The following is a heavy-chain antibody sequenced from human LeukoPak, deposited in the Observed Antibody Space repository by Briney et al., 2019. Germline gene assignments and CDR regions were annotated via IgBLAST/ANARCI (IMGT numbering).Heavy chain of an antibody. D-gene: IGHD3-22*01. J-gene: IGHJ4*02. CDR1: GFTFSSYW. CDR3: ARERGYYYDSSGYSDY. V-gene: IGHV3-74*01. CDR2: INSDGSST. Sequence: GGSLRLSCAASGFTFSSYWMHWVRHAPGKGLVWVSRINSDGSSTSYADSVKGRFTISRDNAKNTLYLQMNSLRAEGTAVYYCARERGYYYDSSGYSDYWGQGTLVTVSS.